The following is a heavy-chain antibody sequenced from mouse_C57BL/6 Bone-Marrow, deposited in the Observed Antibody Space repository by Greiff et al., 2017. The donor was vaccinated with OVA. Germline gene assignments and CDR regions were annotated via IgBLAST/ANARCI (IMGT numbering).Heavy chain of an antibody. CDR2: ISDGGSYT. V-gene: IGHV5-4*01. J-gene: IGHJ2*01. D-gene: IGHD1-1*01. CDR1: GFTFSSYA. CDR3: ARVLITTVVAGYYFDY. Sequence: DVHLVESGGGLVKPGGSLKLSCAASGFTFSSYAMSWVRQTPEKRLEWVATISDGGSYTYYPDNVKGRFTISRDNAKNNLYLQMSHLKSEDTAMYYCARVLITTVVAGYYFDYWGQGTTLTVSS.